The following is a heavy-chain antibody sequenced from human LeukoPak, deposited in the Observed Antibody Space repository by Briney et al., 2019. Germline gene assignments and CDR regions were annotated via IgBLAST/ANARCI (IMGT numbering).Heavy chain of an antibody. CDR2: INTVGTT. D-gene: IGHD6-19*01. J-gene: IGHJ4*02. CDR3: ARDSSGWY. Sequence: GGSLRLSCAASGFTVSKNYMGWVRQAPAKGLEWVSVINTVGTTYYADSVRGRFTISRDNSKNTLYLQMNSLRVEDTAVYYCARDSSGWYWGQGTLVTVSS. CDR1: GFTVSKNY. V-gene: IGHV3-66*01.